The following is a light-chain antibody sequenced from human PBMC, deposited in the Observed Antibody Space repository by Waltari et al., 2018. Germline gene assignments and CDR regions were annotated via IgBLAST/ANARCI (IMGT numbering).Light chain of an antibody. CDR2: EVS. CDR3: SSYASTGP. CDR1: SSDV. J-gene: IGLJ1*01. Sequence: QSALTQPASVSGSPGQSITISCTGTSSDVSWYQPHPGKPPKHMIYEVSKRPSGISNRFSGFKSGSTAYLTISGLQPEDEADYYCSSYASTGPFGTGTKVTVL. V-gene: IGLV2-14*01.